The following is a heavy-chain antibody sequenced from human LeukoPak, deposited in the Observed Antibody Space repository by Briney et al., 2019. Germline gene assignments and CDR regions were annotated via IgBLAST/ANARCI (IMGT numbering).Heavy chain of an antibody. J-gene: IGHJ4*02. CDR1: GFTFDDYA. D-gene: IGHD3-16*01. V-gene: IGHV3-9*01. CDR2: ISWNSGSI. CDR3: AKDNLLMSTFVGFSYSHY. Sequence: GGSLRLSWAASGFTFDDYAMHWVRQAPGKGLEWVSGISWNSGSIGYADSVKGRFTISRDNAKNSLYRQMDSLRAEDTALYYCAKDNLLMSTFVGFSYSHYWGQGTLVTVSS.